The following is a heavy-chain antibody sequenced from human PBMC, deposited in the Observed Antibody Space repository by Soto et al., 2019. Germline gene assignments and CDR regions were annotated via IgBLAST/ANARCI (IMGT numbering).Heavy chain of an antibody. CDR2: ITSSSSYI. Sequence: GGSLRLSCAASGLTFSLYSMMWARHAPGKGLEWVASITSSSSYIYYEDSLKGRFTISRDNAKNSLFLQLDSLRAEDTAVYFCVRARSTDSRPDYWGQGTLVTVSS. V-gene: IGHV3-21*01. D-gene: IGHD3-22*01. CDR1: GLTFSLYS. CDR3: VRARSTDSRPDY. J-gene: IGHJ4*02.